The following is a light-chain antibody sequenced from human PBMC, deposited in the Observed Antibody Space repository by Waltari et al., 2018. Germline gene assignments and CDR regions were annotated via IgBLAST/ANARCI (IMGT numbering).Light chain of an antibody. CDR2: DVN. V-gene: IGLV2-14*03. CDR1: SSDVGSYNY. Sequence: QSALTQPASVSGSPGQSITISCTGTSSDVGSYNYVSWYQQHPGKAPKLIIYDVNNRPSGVSNRFSGSKSGNTASLTISGLQAEDEADYYCSSYMDTTTLELFGGGTSLTVL. CDR3: SSYMDTTTLEL. J-gene: IGLJ2*01.